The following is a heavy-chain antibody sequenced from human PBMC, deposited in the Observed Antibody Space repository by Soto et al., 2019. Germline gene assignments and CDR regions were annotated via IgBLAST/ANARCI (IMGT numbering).Heavy chain of an antibody. CDR3: TTGHRIMITFGTVIEGIDY. CDR2: IRSKTAGGTT. V-gene: IGHV3-15*07. D-gene: IGHD3-16*02. J-gene: IGHJ4*02. CDR1: DFIFSDTW. Sequence: EVQLVESGGGLVKPGGSLRLSCAASDFIFSDTWMNWVRQAPGKGLEWVGLIRSKTAGGTTDYAVPVKGRFTISRDNSKNNLYLQMNSLKTDDTAVYYCTTGHRIMITFGTVIEGIDYWGQGTLVTVSS.